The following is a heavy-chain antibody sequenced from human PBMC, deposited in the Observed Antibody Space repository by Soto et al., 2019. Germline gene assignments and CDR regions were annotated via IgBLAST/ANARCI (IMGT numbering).Heavy chain of an antibody. Sequence: GGSLRLSCAASGFSFSNHDMHWVRQPKGKGLEWVSGITTGGNAYFADSVKGRFSISRENAKNSFYLQTSSLRAEDTAMYYCVRVNAEAHAVWGQGTMVTVSS. CDR1: GFSFSNHD. V-gene: IGHV3-13*01. CDR3: VRVNAEAHAV. J-gene: IGHJ3*01. CDR2: ITTGGNA.